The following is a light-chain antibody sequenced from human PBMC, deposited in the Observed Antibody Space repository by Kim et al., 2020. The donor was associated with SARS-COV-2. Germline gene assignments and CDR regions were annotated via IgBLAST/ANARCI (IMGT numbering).Light chain of an antibody. V-gene: IGLV3-19*01. CDR1: SLRSYY. CDR2: GKN. CDR3: NSRDSNNNVL. Sequence: VALGQTVRITCQGDSLRSYYANGYQQKPGQAPILVIYGKNNRPSGIPDRFSGSSSGNTASLTITGTQAGDEADYYCNSRDSNNNVLFGGGTQLTVL. J-gene: IGLJ2*01.